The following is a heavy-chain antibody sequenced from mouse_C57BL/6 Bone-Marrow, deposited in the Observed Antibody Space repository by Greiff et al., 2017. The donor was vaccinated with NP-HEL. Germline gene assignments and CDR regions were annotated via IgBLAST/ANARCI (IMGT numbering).Heavy chain of an antibody. D-gene: IGHD1-1*01. CDR3: ARHGPLAY. Sequence: VKLQQPGAELVRPGSSVKLSCKASGYTFTSYWMDWVKQRPGQGLEWIGNIYPSDSETHYNQKFKDKATLTVDKSSSTAYMQLSSLTSEDSAVYYCARHGPLAYWGQGTLVTVSA. CDR1: GYTFTSYW. V-gene: IGHV1-61*01. J-gene: IGHJ3*01. CDR2: IYPSDSET.